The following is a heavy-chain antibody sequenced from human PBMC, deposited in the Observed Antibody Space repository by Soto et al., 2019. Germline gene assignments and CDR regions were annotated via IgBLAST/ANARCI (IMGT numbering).Heavy chain of an antibody. CDR3: ARAASGDAFDI. V-gene: IGHV3-53*01. Sequence: GGSMRLSCAASGFTVSTNYMSWVRQAPGKGLEWVSIIYSGDGAYFADSVKGRFTISRDNSKNTLYLQMNSLRAEDTAVYYCARAASGDAFDIWGQGTMVTVSS. CDR2: IYSGDGA. D-gene: IGHD7-27*01. CDR1: GFTVSTNY. J-gene: IGHJ3*02.